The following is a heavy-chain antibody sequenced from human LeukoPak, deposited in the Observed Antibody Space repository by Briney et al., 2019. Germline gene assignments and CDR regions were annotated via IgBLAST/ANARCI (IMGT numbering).Heavy chain of an antibody. CDR1: GGSISSYY. V-gene: IGHV4-59*01. CDR3: ARSRPRYCTNGVCYFGVCFDY. Sequence: SETLSLTCTVSGGSISSYYWSWIRQPPGKGLEWIGYIYYSGSTNYNPSLKSRVTISVDTSKNQFSLKLSSVTAADTAVYYCARSRPRYCTNGVCYFGVCFDYWGQGTLVTVSS. D-gene: IGHD2-8*01. CDR2: IYYSGST. J-gene: IGHJ4*02.